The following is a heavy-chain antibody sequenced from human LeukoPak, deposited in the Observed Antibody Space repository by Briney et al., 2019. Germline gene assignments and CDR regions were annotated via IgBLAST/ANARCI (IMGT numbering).Heavy chain of an antibody. J-gene: IGHJ6*02. Sequence: GGSLRLSCAASGFTFSSYWMSWVRQAPGKGLEWVANIKQDGSEKYYVDSVKGRFTISRDNAKNSLYLQMNSLRAEDTAVYYCARDPYSSSWYLDYYYYGMDAWGQGTTVTVSS. CDR3: ARDPYSSSWYLDYYYYGMDA. CDR2: IKQDGSEK. CDR1: GFTFSSYW. V-gene: IGHV3-7*01. D-gene: IGHD6-13*01.